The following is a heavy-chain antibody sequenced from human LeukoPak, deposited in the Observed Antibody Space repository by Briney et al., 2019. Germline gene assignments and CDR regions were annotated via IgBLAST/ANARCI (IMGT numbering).Heavy chain of an antibody. CDR1: GGSISSSSYY. V-gene: IGHV4-39*07. Sequence: SETLSLTCTVSGGSISSSSYYWGWIRQPPGKGLEWIGSIYYSGSTNYNPSLKSRVTISVDTSKNQFSLKLSFVTAADTAVYYCARDLGGVTDYWGQGTLVTVSS. J-gene: IGHJ4*02. D-gene: IGHD1-26*01. CDR2: IYYSGST. CDR3: ARDLGGVTDY.